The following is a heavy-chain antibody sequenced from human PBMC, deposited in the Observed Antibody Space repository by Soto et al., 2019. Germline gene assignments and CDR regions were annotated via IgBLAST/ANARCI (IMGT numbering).Heavy chain of an antibody. CDR1: GYTFTNYY. Sequence: ASVKVSCKTSGYTFTNYYMHWVRQAPGQGLEWMGIINPSGGGTTYAQKFQGRVTMTRDTSTSTVYMDLTNLRVEDTAVYYCARAGLDYQDSSGAFDYWGQGTLVTVSS. CDR2: INPSGGGT. CDR3: ARAGLDYQDSSGAFDY. D-gene: IGHD4-17*01. V-gene: IGHV1-46*01. J-gene: IGHJ4*02.